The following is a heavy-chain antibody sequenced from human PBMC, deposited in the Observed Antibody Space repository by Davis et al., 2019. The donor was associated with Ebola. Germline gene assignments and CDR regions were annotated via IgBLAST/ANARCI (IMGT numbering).Heavy chain of an antibody. D-gene: IGHD4-17*01. CDR1: GFTFSSYA. V-gene: IGHV3-30-3*01. Sequence: PGGSLRLSCAASGFTFSSYAMHWVRQAPGKGLEWVAVISYDGSNKYYADSVKGRFTISRDNSKNTLYLQRNSLRAEDTAVYYCARGNGDYGLLVDYWGQGTLVTVSS. CDR3: ARGNGDYGLLVDY. CDR2: ISYDGSNK. J-gene: IGHJ4*02.